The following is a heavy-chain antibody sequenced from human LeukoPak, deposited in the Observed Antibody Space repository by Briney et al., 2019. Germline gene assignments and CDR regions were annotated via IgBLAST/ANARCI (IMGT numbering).Heavy chain of an antibody. Sequence: SVKVSCKASGGTFSSYAISWVRQAPGQGLEWMGGIIPILGTANYAQTFQGRVTITTDKSTSTPYMEMSSLRAEDTAVYYCARSIAARLCHFDYWGQGTLVTVSS. J-gene: IGHJ4*02. V-gene: IGHV1-69*05. CDR1: GGTFSSYA. CDR2: IIPILGTA. D-gene: IGHD6-6*01. CDR3: ARSIAARLCHFDY.